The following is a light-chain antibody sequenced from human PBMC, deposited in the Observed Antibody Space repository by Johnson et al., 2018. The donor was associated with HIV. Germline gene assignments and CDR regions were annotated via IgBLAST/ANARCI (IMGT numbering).Light chain of an antibody. CDR1: SSNIGNNY. CDR3: GTWDSSLSVFNV. J-gene: IGLJ1*01. Sequence: QPVLTQPPSVSAAPGQKVTISCSGSSSNIGNNYVSWYQQLPGTAPKLLIYENNKRPSGIPDRFSGSKSGTSATLGITGLQTGDEADYYCGTWDSSLSVFNVFGTVTKVTVL. V-gene: IGLV1-51*02. CDR2: ENN.